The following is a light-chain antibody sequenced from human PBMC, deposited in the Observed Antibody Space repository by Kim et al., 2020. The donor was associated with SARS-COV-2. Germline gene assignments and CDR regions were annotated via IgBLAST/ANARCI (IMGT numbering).Light chain of an antibody. J-gene: IGKJ4*01. CDR2: GAS. CDR3: QHYTKWPLT. Sequence: EIVMTQSPATLSVSPGERATLSCRASQSVSSNLAWYQQKPGQAPRLLIYGASVRATGIPARFSGSGSGTEFTLTISSLQSEDYAVYHCQHYTKWPLTFGGGTKVDIK. CDR1: QSVSSN. V-gene: IGKV3D-15*01.